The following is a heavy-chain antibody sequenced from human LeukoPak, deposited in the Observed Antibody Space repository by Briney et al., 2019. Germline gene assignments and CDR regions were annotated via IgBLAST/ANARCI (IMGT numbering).Heavy chain of an antibody. CDR3: ARGWKNYYDSSGYYSLFDY. CDR1: GYTFTGYY. CDR2: INPNSGGT. J-gene: IGHJ4*02. D-gene: IGHD3-22*01. V-gene: IGHV1-2*06. Sequence: GASVKVSCKASGYTFTGYYMHWVRQAPGQGLEWMGRINPNSGGTNYAQKFQGRVTMPRDTSISTAYMELSRLRSDDTAVYYCARGWKNYYDSSGYYSLFDYWGQGTLVTVSS.